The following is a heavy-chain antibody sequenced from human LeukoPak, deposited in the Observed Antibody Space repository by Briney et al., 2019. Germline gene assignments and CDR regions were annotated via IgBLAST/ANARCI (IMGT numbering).Heavy chain of an antibody. D-gene: IGHD3-16*02. CDR1: GASIRTYF. CDR3: ARDIGPAH. Sequence: SETLSLTCTVSGASIRTYFWSWFRQPAGKGLEWIGRVHSNGDTYYNPSLESRVTVSMDTSKNQFALNLTSLTAADTAVYCCARDIGPAHWGQGTLVTVSS. CDR2: VHSNGDT. V-gene: IGHV4-4*07. J-gene: IGHJ4*02.